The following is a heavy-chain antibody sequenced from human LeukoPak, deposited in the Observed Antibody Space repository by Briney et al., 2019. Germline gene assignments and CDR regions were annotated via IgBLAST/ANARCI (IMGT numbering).Heavy chain of an antibody. Sequence: TSVKVSCKASGFTFTSSAVQWVRQARGQRLEWIGWIVVGSGNTNYAQRFQERVTITRDMSTSTAYMELSSLRSEDTAVYYCAASPDYYDSSGYSYYFDYWGQGTLVTVSS. J-gene: IGHJ4*02. CDR2: IVVGSGNT. D-gene: IGHD3-22*01. V-gene: IGHV1-58*01. CDR1: GFTFTSSA. CDR3: AASPDYYDSSGYSYYFDY.